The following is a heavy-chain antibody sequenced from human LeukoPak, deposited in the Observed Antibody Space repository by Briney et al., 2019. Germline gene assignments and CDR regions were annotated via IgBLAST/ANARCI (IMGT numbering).Heavy chain of an antibody. J-gene: IGHJ4*02. CDR2: IIPIFGTS. V-gene: IGHV1-69*05. D-gene: IGHD6-19*01. CDR3: ARDLKMGYSSGRYSWGTGSSNDY. Sequence: GASVKVSCKASGGTFSSYAINWVRQAPGQGLEWMGGIIPIFGTSNYAHKFQGRVTMTTDTSTSTAYMELRSLRSDDTAVYYCARDLKMGYSSGRYSWGTGSSNDYWGQGTLVTVSS. CDR1: GGTFSSYA.